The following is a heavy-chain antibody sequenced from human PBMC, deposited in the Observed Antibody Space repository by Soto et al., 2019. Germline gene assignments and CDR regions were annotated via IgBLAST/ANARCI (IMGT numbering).Heavy chain of an antibody. Sequence: PLEAIKLSCKGSGYRYTRYSSRAVLQMTGKGLACLGSIDPSDSYTNSSPSVQGHVTISADKSISTAYLQWSSLKASDTAMYYCARTHLAARPVLGYYYYYGMDVWGQGTTVTVS. CDR2: IDPSDSYT. CDR3: ARTHLAARPVLGYYYYYGMDV. J-gene: IGHJ6*02. D-gene: IGHD6-6*01. CDR1: GYRYTRYS. V-gene: IGHV5-10-1*01.